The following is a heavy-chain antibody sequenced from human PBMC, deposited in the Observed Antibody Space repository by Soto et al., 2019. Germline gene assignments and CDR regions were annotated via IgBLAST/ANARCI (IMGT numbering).Heavy chain of an antibody. Sequence: EVQLLESGGGLVQPGGSLRLSCAASGFTFSSYAMSWVRQAPGKGLEWVSAISGSGGSTYYADSVKGRFTISRDNSKNPLYLQMNSLRAEDTAVYYCAKPGMIRGYSYGLDYFDYWGQGTLVTVSS. V-gene: IGHV3-23*01. CDR1: GFTFSSYA. CDR3: AKPGMIRGYSYGLDYFDY. CDR2: ISGSGGST. D-gene: IGHD5-18*01. J-gene: IGHJ4*02.